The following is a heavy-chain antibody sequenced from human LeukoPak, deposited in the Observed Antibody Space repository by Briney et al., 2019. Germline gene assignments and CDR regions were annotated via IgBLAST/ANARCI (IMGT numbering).Heavy chain of an antibody. CDR1: GFTFSSYG. CDR2: IWYDESNK. J-gene: IGHJ4*02. V-gene: IGHV3-33*01. Sequence: GSLRLSCAASGFTFSSYGMHWVRQAPGKGLEWVAVIWYDESNKYYADSVKGRFTISRDNSKNTLYLQMNSLRAEDTAVYYCARDLHYYDSSGCLGYWGQGTLVTVSS. D-gene: IGHD3-22*01. CDR3: ARDLHYYDSSGCLGY.